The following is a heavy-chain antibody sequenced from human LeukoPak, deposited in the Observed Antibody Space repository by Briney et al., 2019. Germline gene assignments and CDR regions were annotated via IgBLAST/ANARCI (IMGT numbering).Heavy chain of an antibody. J-gene: IGHJ4*02. CDR2: ISISSTTI. D-gene: IGHD6-13*01. CDR1: GFTFSSSS. Sequence: PGGSLRLSCVASGFTFSSSSMNWVRQAPGKGLERVSYISISSTTIYYADSVKGRFTISRDNAKNSLYLQMNSLRDEDTAVYYCARGLRYSSSWYNFDYWGQGTLVAVSS. CDR3: ARGLRYSSSWYNFDY. V-gene: IGHV3-48*02.